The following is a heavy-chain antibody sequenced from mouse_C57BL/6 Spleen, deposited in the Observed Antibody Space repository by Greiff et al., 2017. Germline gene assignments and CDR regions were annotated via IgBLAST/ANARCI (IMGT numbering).Heavy chain of an antibody. Sequence: VQLQQPGPELVKPGASVKISCKASGYTFTDYYMNWVKQSHGKSLEWIGDINPNNGGTSYNQKFKGKATLTVDKSSSTAYMELRSLTSEDSAVYYCARSYGYGGLGRFAYWGQGTLVTVSA. V-gene: IGHV1-26*01. CDR2: INPNNGGT. J-gene: IGHJ3*01. CDR3: ARSYGYGGLGRFAY. D-gene: IGHD2-2*01. CDR1: GYTFTDYY.